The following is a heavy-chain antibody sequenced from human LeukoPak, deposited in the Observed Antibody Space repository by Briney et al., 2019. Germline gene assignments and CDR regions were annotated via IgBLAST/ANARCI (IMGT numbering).Heavy chain of an antibody. J-gene: IGHJ6*04. CDR3: ARDMPLGYCSGGSCYSRYYYYYGMDV. D-gene: IGHD2-15*01. CDR1: GGSFSGYY. CDR2: INHSGST. Sequence: SETLSLTCAVYGGSFSGYYWSWIRQPPGKGLEWIGEINHSGSTNYNPSLKSRVTISVDTSKNQFSLKLSSVTAADTAVYYCARDMPLGYCSGGSCYSRYYYYYGMDVWGKGTTVTVSS. V-gene: IGHV4-34*01.